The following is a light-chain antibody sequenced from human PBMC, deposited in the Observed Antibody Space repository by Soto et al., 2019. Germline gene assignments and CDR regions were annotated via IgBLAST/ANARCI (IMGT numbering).Light chain of an antibody. Sequence: EIVMTQSPATLSVSPGESATLSCRASQTIGNNLAWYQQKPGQAPRLLIYGASIRATGIPGRFSGSGSGTEFTLTISSLQSEDFAVYYCQQYNDWPPGTFGQGTKVEIK. J-gene: IGKJ1*01. CDR3: QQYNDWPPGT. V-gene: IGKV3-15*01. CDR2: GAS. CDR1: QTIGNN.